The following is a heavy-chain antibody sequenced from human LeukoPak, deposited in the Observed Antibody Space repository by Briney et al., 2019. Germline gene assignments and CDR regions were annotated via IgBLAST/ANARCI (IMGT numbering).Heavy chain of an antibody. CDR3: ARSATGIGDFDC. Sequence: PSETLSLTCTVSGVSISSSSYYWGWIRQPPGKGLEWLGSFHYSGTTYYNPSLKSRLTMSVDTSKNQFSLKLSSVTAPDTAVYYCARSATGIGDFDCWGQGTLVTVSS. CDR1: GVSISSSSYY. D-gene: IGHD6-13*01. J-gene: IGHJ4*02. V-gene: IGHV4-39*01. CDR2: FHYSGTT.